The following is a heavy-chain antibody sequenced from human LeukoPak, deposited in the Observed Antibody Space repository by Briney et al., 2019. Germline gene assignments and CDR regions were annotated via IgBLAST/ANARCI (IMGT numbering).Heavy chain of an antibody. J-gene: IGHJ6*02. Sequence: ASVKVSCKVSGYTLTELSMHWVRQAPGKGLEWMGGFDPEDGETIYAQKFQGRVTMTEDTSTDTAYMELSSLRSEDTAVHYCATVMTTWASEYYGMDVWGQGTTVTVSS. CDR2: FDPEDGET. D-gene: IGHD4-17*01. V-gene: IGHV1-24*01. CDR1: GYTLTELS. CDR3: ATVMTTWASEYYGMDV.